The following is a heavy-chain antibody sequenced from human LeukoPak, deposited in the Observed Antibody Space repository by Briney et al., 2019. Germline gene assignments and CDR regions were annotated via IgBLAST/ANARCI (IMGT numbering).Heavy chain of an antibody. Sequence: ASVKVSCKASGYTFTSYYIHWVRQAPGQGLEWMGIINPSGGSTTYAQKFQGRVTMTRDTSTSTVYMELSSLKSEDTAVYYCARGRWLPGAFDIWGQGTMVTVSS. V-gene: IGHV1-46*01. J-gene: IGHJ3*02. CDR1: GYTFTSYY. CDR2: INPSGGST. D-gene: IGHD5-24*01. CDR3: ARGRWLPGAFDI.